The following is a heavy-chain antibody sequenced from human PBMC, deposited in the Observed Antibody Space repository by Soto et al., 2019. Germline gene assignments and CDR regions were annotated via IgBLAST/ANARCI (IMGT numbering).Heavy chain of an antibody. Sequence: QITLKESGPTLVKPTQTLTLTCTFSGFSLSTSGVGVGWIRQPPGKALEWLALIYWDDDKRYSPSLKSRLTITKDTSKNQVVLTMTNMDPVDTATYYCAHSLTNYGSGSPDAFDIWGQGTMVTVSS. CDR1: GFSLSTSGVG. J-gene: IGHJ3*02. D-gene: IGHD3-10*01. CDR2: IYWDDDK. CDR3: AHSLTNYGSGSPDAFDI. V-gene: IGHV2-5*02.